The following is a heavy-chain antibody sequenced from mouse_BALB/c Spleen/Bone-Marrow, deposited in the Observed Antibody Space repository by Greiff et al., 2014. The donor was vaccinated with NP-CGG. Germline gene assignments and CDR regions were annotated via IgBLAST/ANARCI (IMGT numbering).Heavy chain of an antibody. CDR2: IWAGGGT. CDR1: GFSLTSYG. CDR3: ARITTATGAMDY. J-gene: IGHJ4*01. D-gene: IGHD1-2*01. Sequence: VKLVESGPGLVAPSQSLSITCTVSGFSLTSYGVHWVRQPPGKGLEWLGVIWAGGGTNYNSALMSRLSISKDNSKSQVFLKMNSLQTDDTAIYYCARITTATGAMDYWGQGTSLTVSS. V-gene: IGHV2-9*02.